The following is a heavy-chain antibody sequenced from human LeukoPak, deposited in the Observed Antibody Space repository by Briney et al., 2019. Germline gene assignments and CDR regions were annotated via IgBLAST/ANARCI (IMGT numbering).Heavy chain of an antibody. J-gene: IGHJ5*02. V-gene: IGHV4-34*01. CDR1: GGSFSGYY. CDR2: INHSGST. D-gene: IGHD2-15*01. Sequence: PSETLSLTCAVYGGSFSGYYWSWIRQPPGKGLEWIGEINHSGSTNHNPSLKSRVTISVDTSKNQFSLKLSSVTAADTAIFYCARDDRCSGDSCYYLWGQGTLVTVSS. CDR3: ARDDRCSGDSCYYL.